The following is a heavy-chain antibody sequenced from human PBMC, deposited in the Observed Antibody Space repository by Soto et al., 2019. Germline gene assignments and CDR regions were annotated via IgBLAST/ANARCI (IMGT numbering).Heavy chain of an antibody. D-gene: IGHD5-12*01. CDR2: ISSSSSTI. Sequence: GGSLRLSCAASGFTFSSYSMNWVRQAPGKGLEWVSYISSSSSTIYYADSVKGRFTISRDNAKNSLYLQMNSLRDEDTAVYYCARGSGYDGYYYGMDVWVQGTTVTVSS. CDR3: ARGSGYDGYYYGMDV. CDR1: GFTFSSYS. V-gene: IGHV3-48*02. J-gene: IGHJ6*02.